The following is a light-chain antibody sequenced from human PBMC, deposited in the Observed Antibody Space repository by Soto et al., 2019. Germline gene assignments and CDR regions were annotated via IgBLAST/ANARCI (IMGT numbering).Light chain of an antibody. CDR3: QQYGSSYWT. Sequence: DIVLTQSPGSLSLSPGERATLSYRASQSVPRTYLAWYQQKPGQTPSLLIYGASTRATGIPDRFSGSGSGTDFTLTISRLEPEDFGVYYCQQYGSSYWTFGQGTKVDIK. CDR2: GAS. CDR1: QSVPRTY. J-gene: IGKJ1*01. V-gene: IGKV3-20*01.